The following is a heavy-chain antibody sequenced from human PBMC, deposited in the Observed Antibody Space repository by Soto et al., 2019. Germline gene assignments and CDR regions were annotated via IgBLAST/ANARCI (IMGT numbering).Heavy chain of an antibody. CDR1: GFIFSNHA. CDR3: AKESSKIVDFNDGPAA. Sequence: GGSLRLSCEASGFIFSNHAMSWVRQAPGRGLEWVSIISYSGVSAYYADSVKGRFTISRDNSKNTLYLQMVGLRAEDTAVYFCAKESSKIVDFNDGPAAWGQGTMVTVSS. V-gene: IGHV3-23*01. CDR2: ISYSGVSA. J-gene: IGHJ3*01. D-gene: IGHD2-8*01.